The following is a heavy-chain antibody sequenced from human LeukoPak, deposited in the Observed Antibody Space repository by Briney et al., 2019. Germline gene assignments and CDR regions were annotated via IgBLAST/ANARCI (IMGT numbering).Heavy chain of an antibody. J-gene: IGHJ1*01. CDR2: ISGSGGNT. CDR3: AKMSVGDRAVDIDMATSQH. Sequence: GGSLRLSCAASGFSLSSYSTSWVRQAPGKELEGVSGISGSGGNTYYTDSVQRRFTISRDKSKRPLYLPMNSLTAGHPAVYYCAKMSVGDRAVDIDMATSQHWGEGTLLTVS. D-gene: IGHD5-18*01. V-gene: IGHV3-23*01. CDR1: GFSLSSYS.